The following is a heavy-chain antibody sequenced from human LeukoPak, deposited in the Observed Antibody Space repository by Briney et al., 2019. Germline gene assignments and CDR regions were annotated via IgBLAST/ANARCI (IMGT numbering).Heavy chain of an antibody. Sequence: GESLKISCAASGFTFSDAWMTWVRQAPGKGLEWIGRIKSKTDGGTTDYAAPVKGRFTISRDESNNTVYLQMNSLKTEDTAVYYWTTPPGKYYAWAYFQHWGQGTLVTVSS. V-gene: IGHV3-15*01. D-gene: IGHD2/OR15-2a*01. CDR3: TTPPGKYYAWAYFQH. CDR2: IKSKTDGGTT. J-gene: IGHJ1*01. CDR1: GFTFSDAW.